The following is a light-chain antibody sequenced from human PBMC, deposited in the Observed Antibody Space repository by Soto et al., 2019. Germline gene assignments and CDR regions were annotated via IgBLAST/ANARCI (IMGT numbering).Light chain of an antibody. J-gene: IGLJ2*01. CDR2: DVS. V-gene: IGLV2-14*01. Sequence: QSALTQPASVSGSPGQSITISCTGTSSDVGGYNYVSWYQQHPGKDPKLVVYDVSNRPSGVSNRFSGSKSGNTASLTISGLQAEDEADDYCSSYTSSSAGVVFGGGTKLTVL. CDR3: SSYTSSSAGVV. CDR1: SSDVGGYNY.